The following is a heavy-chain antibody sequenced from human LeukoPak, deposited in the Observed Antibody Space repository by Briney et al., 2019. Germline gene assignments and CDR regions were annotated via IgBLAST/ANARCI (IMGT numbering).Heavy chain of an antibody. J-gene: IGHJ6*02. D-gene: IGHD5-12*01. V-gene: IGHV5-51*01. CDR2: IYPGDSDT. Sequence: GESLKISCKGSGYSFTSYWIGWVRQMPGKGLEWMGIIYPGDSDTRYSPSFQGQVTISADKSISTAYLQWSSLKASDTAMYYCARQDSGHDLGYYYGMDVWGQGTTVTVSS. CDR3: ARQDSGHDLGYYYGMDV. CDR1: GYSFTSYW.